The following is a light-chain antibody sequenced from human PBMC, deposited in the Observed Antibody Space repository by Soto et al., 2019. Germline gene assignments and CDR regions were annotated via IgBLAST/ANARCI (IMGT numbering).Light chain of an antibody. CDR1: QSFRGL. Sequence: EVVLTQSPVTLSLSPGERATLSCRASQSFRGLLAWYQQKPGQAPRLLIYDAYNRATGIPPRFSGSGSGTDFTLTISSLEPEASGLYYCQQRHMWPITFGQGARLEIK. CDR3: QQRHMWPIT. J-gene: IGKJ5*01. CDR2: DAY. V-gene: IGKV3-11*01.